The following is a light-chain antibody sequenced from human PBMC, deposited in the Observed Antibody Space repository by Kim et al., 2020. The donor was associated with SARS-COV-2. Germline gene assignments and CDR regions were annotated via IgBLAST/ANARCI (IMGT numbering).Light chain of an antibody. CDR3: QQYGSSPYT. CDR2: GAS. V-gene: IGKV3-20*01. Sequence: EIVLTQSPGTLSLSPGERATLSCRASQSVSSNFLAWYQQNPGQAPSLLIYGASTRATGIPDRFSGSGSGTDFTLTISRLEPEDFAVYYCQQYGSSPYTFGQGTKLEI. CDR1: QSVSSNF. J-gene: IGKJ2*01.